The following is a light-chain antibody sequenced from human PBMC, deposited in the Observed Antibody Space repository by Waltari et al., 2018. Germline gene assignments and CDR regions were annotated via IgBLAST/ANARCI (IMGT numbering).Light chain of an antibody. CDR1: NSDVGSYNL. Sequence: QSALTQPASMSGSPGQSITISCTGTNSDVGSYNLVSWYQQHPGKAPKLMIYEGSKRPSGVSNRFSGSKSGNTASLTIPGLQAEDEADYYCCSYAGSSTLVFGGGTKLTVL. V-gene: IGLV2-23*01. J-gene: IGLJ2*01. CDR3: CSYAGSSTLV. CDR2: EGS.